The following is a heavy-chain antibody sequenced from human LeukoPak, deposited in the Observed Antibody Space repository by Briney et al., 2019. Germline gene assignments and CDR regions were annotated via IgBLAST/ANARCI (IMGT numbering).Heavy chain of an antibody. D-gene: IGHD4-23*01. CDR1: GYTFTSYG. CDR3: AREVGYGGNYYYYGMDV. V-gene: IGHV1-18*01. Sequence: GESLKISCKGSGYTFTSYGISWVRQAPGQGLEWMGWISAYNGNTNYAQKLQGRVTMTTDTSTSTAYMELRSLRSDDTAMYYCAREVGYGGNYYYYGMDVWGQGTTVTVSS. CDR2: ISAYNGNT. J-gene: IGHJ6*02.